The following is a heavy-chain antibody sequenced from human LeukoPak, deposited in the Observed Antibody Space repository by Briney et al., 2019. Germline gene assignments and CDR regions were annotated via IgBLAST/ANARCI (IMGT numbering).Heavy chain of an antibody. Sequence: NSSETLSLTCAVYGGSFSGYYWSWIRQPPGKGLEWIGEINHSGSTNYNPSLKSRVTISVDTSKNQFSLKLSSVTAADTAVYYCARVGASGYSDYWGQGTLVTVSS. CDR2: INHSGST. J-gene: IGHJ4*02. D-gene: IGHD5-18*01. CDR1: GGSFSGYY. CDR3: ARVGASGYSDY. V-gene: IGHV4-34*01.